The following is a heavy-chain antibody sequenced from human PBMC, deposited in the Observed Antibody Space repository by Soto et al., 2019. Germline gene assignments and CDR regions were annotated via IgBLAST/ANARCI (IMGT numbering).Heavy chain of an antibody. J-gene: IGHJ4*02. V-gene: IGHV5-10-1*01. D-gene: IGHD3-22*01. CDR3: ARQIYDSDTGPDFQYYFDS. Sequence: ESLKISCKGSGYSFTSYWISWVRQMPGKGLEWMGRIDPSDSYTNYSPSFRGHVTISATKSIRTVFLQWRSPTASDTAMYYCARQIYDSDTGPDFQYYFDSWGQGTPVTVSS. CDR1: GYSFTSYW. CDR2: IDPSDSYT.